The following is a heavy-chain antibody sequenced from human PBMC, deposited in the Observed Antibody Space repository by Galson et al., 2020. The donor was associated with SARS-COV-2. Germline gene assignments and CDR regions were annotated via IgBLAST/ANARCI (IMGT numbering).Heavy chain of an antibody. Sequence: SETLSLTCTVSGGSISSSSYYWGWIRQPPGKGLEWIGSIYYSGSTYYNPSLKSRVTISVDTSKNQFSLKLSSVTAADTAVYYCARRRSGILATNIDYWGQGTLVTVSS. CDR3: ARRRSGILATNIDY. V-gene: IGHV4-39*01. CDR2: IYYSGST. D-gene: IGHD1-26*01. CDR1: GGSISSSSYY. J-gene: IGHJ4*02.